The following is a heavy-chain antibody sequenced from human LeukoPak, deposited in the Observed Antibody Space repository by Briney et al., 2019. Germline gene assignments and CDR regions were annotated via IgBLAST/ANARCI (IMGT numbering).Heavy chain of an antibody. J-gene: IGHJ4*02. CDR2: ISSSGGST. D-gene: IGHD2-2*01. CDR3: AKDLGYCSSTTCYFDY. Sequence: GGSLRLSCAASGFTFSSYAMSWVRQAPGKGLEWVSAISSSGGSTYYADSVKGRITISRDNSKNTLYLQMNSLRAEDTAVYNCAKDLGYCSSTTCYFDYWGQGTLVTVSS. CDR1: GFTFSSYA. V-gene: IGHV3-23*01.